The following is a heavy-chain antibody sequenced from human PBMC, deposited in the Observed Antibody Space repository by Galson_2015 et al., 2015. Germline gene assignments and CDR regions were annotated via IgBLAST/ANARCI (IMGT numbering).Heavy chain of an antibody. Sequence: LSLTCTVSGGSISSGDYYWSWIRQPPGKGLEWIGYIYYSGSTYYNPSLKSRVTISVDTSKNQFSLKLSSVTAADTAVYYCGIVEYGDSEHFDYWGQGTLVTVSS. V-gene: IGHV4-30-4*01. CDR3: GIVEYGDSEHFDY. CDR2: IYYSGST. J-gene: IGHJ4*02. D-gene: IGHD4-17*01. CDR1: GGSISSGDYY.